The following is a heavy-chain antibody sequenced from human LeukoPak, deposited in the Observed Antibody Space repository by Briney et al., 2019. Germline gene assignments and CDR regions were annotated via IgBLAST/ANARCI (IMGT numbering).Heavy chain of an antibody. Sequence: PGGSLRLSCAASGFTFSSYWMTSVRQAPGKGLEWVANINQDGSEKSYVDSVKGRFTISRDNAKNSLYLQMNSLRAEDTAVYYCAKDSAEPVLRFLEWLLCYFDYWGQGTLVTVSS. J-gene: IGHJ4*02. CDR2: INQDGSEK. CDR1: GFTFSSYW. CDR3: AKDSAEPVLRFLEWLLCYFDY. D-gene: IGHD3-3*01. V-gene: IGHV3-7*03.